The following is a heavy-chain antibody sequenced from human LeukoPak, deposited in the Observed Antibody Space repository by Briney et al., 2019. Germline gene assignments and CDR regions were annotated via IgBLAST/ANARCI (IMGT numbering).Heavy chain of an antibody. CDR2: ISSSGSTI. V-gene: IGHV3-11*01. Sequence: GGSLRLSCAASGLTFSDYYMSWIRQAPGKGLEWVSYISSSGSTIYYADSVKGRFTISRDNAKNSLYLQINSLRAEDTAVYYCARGQWLQSFDYWGQGTLVTVSS. CDR3: ARGQWLQSFDY. D-gene: IGHD6-19*01. J-gene: IGHJ4*02. CDR1: GLTFSDYY.